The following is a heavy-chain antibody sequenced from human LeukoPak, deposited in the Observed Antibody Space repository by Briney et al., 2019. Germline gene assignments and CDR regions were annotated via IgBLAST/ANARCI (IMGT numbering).Heavy chain of an antibody. J-gene: IGHJ4*02. CDR1: GFTFSGFL. D-gene: IGHD3-16*01. CDR2: INGDGSRT. Sequence: ARSLRLSSAASGFTFSGFLMHWDRQSQGKGLVWVSRINGDGSRTTYADFMKGRFTISRDNAKNTLYLQINSLRVEDTAVYYCARGRAGDDYYYFDPWGQGTLVTVSS. CDR3: ARGRAGDDYYYFDP. V-gene: IGHV3-74*01.